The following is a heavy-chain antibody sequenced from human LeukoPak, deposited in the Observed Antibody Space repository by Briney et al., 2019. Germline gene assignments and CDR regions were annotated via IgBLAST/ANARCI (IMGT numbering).Heavy chain of an antibody. Sequence: SETLSLTCAVYGGSFSGYSWSWIRQPPGKGLEWIGEINHSGSTNYNPSLKSRVTLSVDTSKNQFSLKLSSVTAADTAVYYCATEAPAVAGDYWGQGTLVTVSS. D-gene: IGHD4-23*01. CDR2: INHSGST. CDR3: ATEAPAVAGDY. J-gene: IGHJ4*02. CDR1: GGSFSGYS. V-gene: IGHV4-34*01.